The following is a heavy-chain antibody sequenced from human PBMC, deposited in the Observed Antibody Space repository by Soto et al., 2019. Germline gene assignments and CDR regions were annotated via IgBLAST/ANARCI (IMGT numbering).Heavy chain of an antibody. CDR1: GYTFTGYN. V-gene: IGHV1-2*04. CDR2: INPNSGGT. J-gene: IGHJ6*03. Sequence: ASMNVSCKAPGYTFTGYNMYRPRQSPGPGLEWMGWINPNSGGTNYAQKFQGWVTMTRDTSISTAYMELSRLRSDDTAVYYCARDSRYDDFWSGYPTKYYYYMDVWGKGTTVTVSS. CDR3: ARDSRYDDFWSGYPTKYYYYMDV. D-gene: IGHD3-3*01.